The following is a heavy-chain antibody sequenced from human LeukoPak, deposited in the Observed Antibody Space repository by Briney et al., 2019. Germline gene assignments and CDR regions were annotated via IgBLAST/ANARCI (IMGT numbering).Heavy chain of an antibody. J-gene: IGHJ4*02. Sequence: ASVQVSCKASGGTFSSYAISWVRQAPGQRIEWMGGIIPIFGTANYAQKFQGRVTITTDESTSTAYMELSSLRSEDTAVYYCARSPTGDYFDYWGQGTLVTVSS. D-gene: IGHD7-27*01. V-gene: IGHV1-69*05. CDR2: IIPIFGTA. CDR1: GGTFSSYA. CDR3: ARSPTGDYFDY.